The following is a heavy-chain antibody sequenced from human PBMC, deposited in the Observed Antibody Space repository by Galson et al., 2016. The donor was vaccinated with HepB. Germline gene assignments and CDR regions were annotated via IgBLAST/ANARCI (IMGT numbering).Heavy chain of an antibody. CDR2: IWYDGSNK. CDR3: AREINWNSYGMDV. J-gene: IGHJ6*02. CDR1: GFTFSSYG. Sequence: SLRLSCAASGFTFSSYGMHWVRQAPGKGLEWVAVIWYDGSNKYYADSVKGRFTISRDNSKNTLYLQMHSLRVEDTAVYYRAREINWNSYGMDVWGQGTTVTVS. V-gene: IGHV3-33*01. D-gene: IGHD1-1*01.